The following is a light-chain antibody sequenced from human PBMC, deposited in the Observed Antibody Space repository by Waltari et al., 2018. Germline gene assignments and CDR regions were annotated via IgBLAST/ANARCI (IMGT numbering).Light chain of an antibody. V-gene: IGLV2-14*03. J-gene: IGLJ2*01. Sequence: QSALTQPASVSGSPGQSITISCTGTSRDIGSYNYVSWYQQLPGKSPKLIIYDVTNRPSGVSNRFSGSKSGNTASLTISGLQAEDEADYYCSSYMDTTTLELFGGGTSLTVL. CDR3: SSYMDTTTLEL. CDR2: DVT. CDR1: SRDIGSYNY.